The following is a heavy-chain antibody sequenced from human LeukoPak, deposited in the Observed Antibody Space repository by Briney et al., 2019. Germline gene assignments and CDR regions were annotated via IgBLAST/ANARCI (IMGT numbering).Heavy chain of an antibody. CDR3: AKVTGSGSYLADAFDI. D-gene: IGHD3-10*01. Sequence: GGSLRLSCAASGLTFSSYGMNWVRQAPGKGLEWVSAISGSGDSTYHADSVRGRFTVSRDNSKNTLYLQMKSLSAEDTAVYYCAKVTGSGSYLADAFDIWGHGTVVTVSS. J-gene: IGHJ3*02. CDR1: GLTFSSYG. CDR2: ISGSGDST. V-gene: IGHV3-23*01.